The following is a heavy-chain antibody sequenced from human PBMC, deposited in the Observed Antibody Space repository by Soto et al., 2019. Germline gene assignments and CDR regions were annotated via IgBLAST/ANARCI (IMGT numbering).Heavy chain of an antibody. V-gene: IGHV3-73*02. J-gene: IGHJ3*02. Sequence: EVQLVESGGGLVQPGGSLKLSCAASGFTFSGSAMHWVRQASGKGLEWVGRIRSKANSYATAYAASVKGRFTISRDDSKNTAYLQMNSLKTEDTAVYYCTRSLWWYSAFDIWGQGTMVTVSS. CDR1: GFTFSGSA. CDR2: IRSKANSYAT. CDR3: TRSLWWYSAFDI. D-gene: IGHD2-15*01.